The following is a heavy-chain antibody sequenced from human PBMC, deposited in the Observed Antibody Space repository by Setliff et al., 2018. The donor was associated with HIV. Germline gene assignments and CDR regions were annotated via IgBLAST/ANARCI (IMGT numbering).Heavy chain of an antibody. CDR2: IYYSGST. CDR3: ARRRWELLKRGAVIDY. Sequence: LSLTCTVSGDSISSGIYYWSWIRQPAGKGLEWIGTIYYSGSTYYNPSLKSRVTISVDTSKNQFSLTLSSVTAADTAVYYCARRRWELLKRGAVIDYWGQGSQVTVSS. D-gene: IGHD1-26*01. CDR1: GDSISSGIYY. V-gene: IGHV4-39*07. J-gene: IGHJ4*02.